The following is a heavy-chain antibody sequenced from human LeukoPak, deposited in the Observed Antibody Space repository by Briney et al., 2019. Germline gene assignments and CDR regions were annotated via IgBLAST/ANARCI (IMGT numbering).Heavy chain of an antibody. CDR3: ARDRGQWERPYYLDY. J-gene: IGHJ4*02. CDR1: GFTFSSYS. V-gene: IGHV3-48*01. CDR2: ISSSRYTI. D-gene: IGHD1-26*01. Sequence: PGGSLRLSCAASGFTFSSYSTNWVRQAPGKGLEWVSYISSSRYTIYYADSVKGRFTISRDNAKNSLYLQMNSLRAEDTAVYYCARDRGQWERPYYLDYWGQGTLVTVSS.